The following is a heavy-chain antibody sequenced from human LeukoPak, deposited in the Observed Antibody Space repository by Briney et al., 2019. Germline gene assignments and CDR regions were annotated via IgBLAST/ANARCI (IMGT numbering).Heavy chain of an antibody. V-gene: IGHV3-30*02. CDR1: GLSFSTYG. CDR3: AKGVDCNGGTCFPDS. J-gene: IGHJ4*02. D-gene: IGHD2-15*01. Sequence: GGSLRLSCVASGLSFSTYGMRWVRQAPGKGLEWVAVIWYDGRYKYYTDSVQGRFTISRDNSKNTLYLQMNSLRAEDTAVYYCAKGVDCNGGTCFPDSWGQGTLVTVSS. CDR2: IWYDGRYK.